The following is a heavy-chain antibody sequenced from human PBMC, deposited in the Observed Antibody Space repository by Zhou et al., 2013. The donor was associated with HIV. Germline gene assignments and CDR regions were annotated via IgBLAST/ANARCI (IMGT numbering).Heavy chain of an antibody. CDR2: IYPSGST. Sequence: VQLQESGPGLVKPSETLSLTCTVFGGSISNYYWNWIRQPPGKGLEWIGYIYPSGSTNYSPSLKSRVTISVDTSKNQFSLKLSSVTAADTAVYYCARSRCSSTSCSARGTFDYWGQGTLVTVSS. CDR3: ARSRCSSTSCSARGTFDY. CDR1: GGSISNYY. V-gene: IGHV4-4*09. D-gene: IGHD2-2*01. J-gene: IGHJ4*02.